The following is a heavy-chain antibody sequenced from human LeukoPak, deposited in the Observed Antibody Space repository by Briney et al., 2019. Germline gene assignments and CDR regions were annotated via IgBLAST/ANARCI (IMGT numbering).Heavy chain of an antibody. CDR2: IDGDGSST. Sequence: PGGSLRLSCAASGFTFSSYWMHWVRQAPGKGLVWVSRIDGDGSSTSYADSVKGRFTISRDNAKNTLYLQMNSLRAGDTAVYYCGRGGYDMYDWGQGTTVSVSS. J-gene: IGHJ6*02. D-gene: IGHD2-2*01. V-gene: IGHV3-74*01. CDR3: GRGGYDMYD. CDR1: GFTFSSYW.